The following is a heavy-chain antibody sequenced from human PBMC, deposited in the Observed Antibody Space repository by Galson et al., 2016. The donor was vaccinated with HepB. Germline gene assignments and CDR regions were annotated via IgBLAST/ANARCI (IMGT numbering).Heavy chain of an antibody. CDR1: GGTFSRYA. CDR2: IIPIFGTA. D-gene: IGHD3-22*01. Sequence: SVKVSCKASGGTFSRYAISWVRQAPGQGLEWLGGIIPIFGTANFAQKFQGRVTITADESTSTAYMELSSLRSEDTAVYYCARSLADTLGSPDYYDSSGYYSYYGMDVWGQGTTVTVSS. CDR3: ARSLADTLGSPDYYDSSGYYSYYGMDV. V-gene: IGHV1-69*13. J-gene: IGHJ6*02.